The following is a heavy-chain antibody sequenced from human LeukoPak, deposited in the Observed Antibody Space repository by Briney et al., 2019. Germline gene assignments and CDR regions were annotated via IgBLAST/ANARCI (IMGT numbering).Heavy chain of an antibody. CDR2: ISYDGSNK. J-gene: IGHJ4*02. CDR3: ARGLGTVTTSYFDY. Sequence: GGSLRLSCAASGFTFSSYAMHWVRQAPGKGLEWVAVISYDGSNKCYADSVKGRFTISRDNSKNTLYLQMNSLRAEDTAVYYCARGLGTVTTSYFDYWGQGTLVTVSS. CDR1: GFTFSSYA. V-gene: IGHV3-30*04. D-gene: IGHD4-17*01.